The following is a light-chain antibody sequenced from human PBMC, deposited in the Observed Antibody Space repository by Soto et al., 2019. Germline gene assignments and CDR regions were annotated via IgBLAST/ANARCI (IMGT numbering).Light chain of an antibody. Sequence: QSALTQPASVSGSPGQSITISCTGTSSDVGGYNYVSLYQQHPGKAPKLMIYEVSNRPSGVSNRFSGSKSGNTASLTISGIQAEDEADYYCSSYTSSSTLVFGGGTKVTVL. CDR3: SSYTSSSTLV. V-gene: IGLV2-14*01. J-gene: IGLJ2*01. CDR1: SSDVGGYNY. CDR2: EVS.